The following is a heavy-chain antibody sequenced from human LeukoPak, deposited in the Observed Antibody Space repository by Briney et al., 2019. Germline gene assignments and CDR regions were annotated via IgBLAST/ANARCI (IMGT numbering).Heavy chain of an antibody. CDR1: GFTVSSNY. CDR3: ARAPQLWEPFDY. J-gene: IGHJ4*02. D-gene: IGHD3-10*01. V-gene: IGHV3-53*01. Sequence: GGSLRLSCAASGFTVSSNYMSWVRQAPGKGLEWVSVIYTGGSTYYTDSVKGRFTISRDNSKNTLYLQMNSLRAEDTAVYYCARAPQLWEPFDYWGQGTLVTVSS. CDR2: IYTGGST.